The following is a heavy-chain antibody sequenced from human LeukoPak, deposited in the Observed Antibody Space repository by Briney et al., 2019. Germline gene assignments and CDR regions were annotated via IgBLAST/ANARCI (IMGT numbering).Heavy chain of an antibody. D-gene: IGHD4-17*01. J-gene: IGHJ5*02. CDR1: GFTFSSYA. V-gene: IGHV3-23*01. Sequence: GGSLRLSCAASGFTFSSYAMSWVRQAPGKGLEWVSAISSSSSTIYYADSVKGRFTISRDNSKNTLYLQMNSLRAEDTAVYYCARSGDYGDYGDWFDPWGQGTLVTVSS. CDR2: ISSSSSTI. CDR3: ARSGDYGDYGDWFDP.